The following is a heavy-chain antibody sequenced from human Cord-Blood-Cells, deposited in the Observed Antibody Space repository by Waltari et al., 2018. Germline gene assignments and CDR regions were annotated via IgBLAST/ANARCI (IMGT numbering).Heavy chain of an antibody. J-gene: IGHJ6*02. CDR2: IYHRGST. CDR3: ARDGSSSGNYGMDV. V-gene: IGHV4-38-2*02. CDR1: GYSISSGYY. Sequence: QVQLQESGPGLVKPSETLSLTCAVSGYSISSGYYWGWIRQPPGKGLEWIGSIYHRGSTYYNPSLKSRVTISVDTSKNQFSLKLSSVTAADTAVYYCARDGSSSGNYGMDVWGQGTTVTVSS. D-gene: IGHD6-6*01.